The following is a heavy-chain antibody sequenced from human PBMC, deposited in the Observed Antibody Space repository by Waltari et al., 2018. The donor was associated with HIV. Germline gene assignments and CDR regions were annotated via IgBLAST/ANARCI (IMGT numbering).Heavy chain of an antibody. J-gene: IGHJ4*02. Sequence: EVQLLESGGGLVQPGGSRRLSCAASGFASVSYALTWVRQSPERGLEGVAAVSGSGAKSFYADSVKGRFTISRDNSKNTVFLQMNSLRAADTAIYYCAKAYYENTAYYYDFWGRGTRVTVSS. CDR3: AKAYYENTAYYYDF. V-gene: IGHV3-23*01. D-gene: IGHD3-22*01. CDR2: VSGSGAKS. CDR1: GFASVSYA.